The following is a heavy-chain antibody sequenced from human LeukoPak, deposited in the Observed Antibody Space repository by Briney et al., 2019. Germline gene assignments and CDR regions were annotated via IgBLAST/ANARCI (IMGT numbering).Heavy chain of an antibody. Sequence: PGGSLRLSCAASGFTFITYVMSWVRQAPGKGPEWVSGISGSGDNTYYADSVKDRFTISRDNSKNTLYLQMNSLRAEDTAVYYCAKGSGYDTDFDYWGQGTLVSVSS. CDR1: GFTFITYV. J-gene: IGHJ4*02. CDR3: AKGSGYDTDFDY. V-gene: IGHV3-23*01. CDR2: ISGSGDNT. D-gene: IGHD5-12*01.